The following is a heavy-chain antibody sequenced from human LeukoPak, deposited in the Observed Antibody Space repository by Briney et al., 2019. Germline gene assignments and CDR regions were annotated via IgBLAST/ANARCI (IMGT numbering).Heavy chain of an antibody. Sequence: GGSLRLSCAASGFTFSSYTMYWVRQAPGKGLEWVSGISSSGSNTYYADSVKGRFTISRDNAKNTEYLQMNSLRAEDTAIYYCAKGLDKESRLDYWGQGTLVTVSS. J-gene: IGHJ4*02. CDR3: AKGLDKESRLDY. D-gene: IGHD6-19*01. CDR2: ISSSGSNT. V-gene: IGHV3-23*01. CDR1: GFTFSSYT.